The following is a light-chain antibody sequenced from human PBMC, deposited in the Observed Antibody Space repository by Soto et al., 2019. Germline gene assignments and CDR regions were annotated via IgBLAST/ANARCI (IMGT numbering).Light chain of an antibody. J-gene: IGKJ2*01. CDR1: QSVSGSY. CDR3: QLYGSSPRYT. CDR2: GAS. Sequence: EIVLTQSPGTLSLSLGEGATLSCRASQSVSGSYLAWYQQKPGQAPRLLIYGASSRATGIPDRFSGTGSGTDFTLTINRLEPEDFAVYYCQLYGSSPRYTFGQGTKLDIK. V-gene: IGKV3-20*01.